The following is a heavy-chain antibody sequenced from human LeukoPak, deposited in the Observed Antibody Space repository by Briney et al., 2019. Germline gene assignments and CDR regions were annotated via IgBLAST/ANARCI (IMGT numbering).Heavy chain of an antibody. CDR2: ISGSGGST. V-gene: IGHV3-23*01. Sequence: GGSLRLSRAASGFTFSTYATSWARQAPGKGLEGVSTISGSGGSTYYADSVKGRFTTSRDNSKNTVYLQMNSLRAQDTGVYYCAKVVGATTRGYFDYWGQGTLATVSS. J-gene: IGHJ4*02. D-gene: IGHD1-26*01. CDR3: AKVVGATTRGYFDY. CDR1: GFTFSTYA.